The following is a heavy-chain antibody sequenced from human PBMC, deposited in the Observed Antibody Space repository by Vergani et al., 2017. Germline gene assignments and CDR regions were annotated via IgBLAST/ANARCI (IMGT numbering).Heavy chain of an antibody. J-gene: IGHJ6*02. CDR1: GFTFNHYA. Sequence: DVQLVESGEGLVQPGGSLRLSCVASGFTFNHYAMNWVRQAPGKGLEWVSGISGSGGSTYYAGSVKGRFTISRDSSKNTLYLQMNSLSAGDTAVYYCAKANPRNSGYDYLYYYHAMDVWGQGTTVTVSS. CDR3: AKANPRNSGYDYLYYYHAMDV. D-gene: IGHD5-12*01. V-gene: IGHV3-23*04. CDR2: ISGSGGST.